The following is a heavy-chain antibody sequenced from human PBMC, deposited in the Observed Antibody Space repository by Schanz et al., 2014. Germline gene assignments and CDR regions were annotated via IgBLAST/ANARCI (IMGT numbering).Heavy chain of an antibody. CDR3: AKDLPSDYYIAY. J-gene: IGHJ4*02. CDR2: IWYDGNNK. CDR1: GFTFSSYG. Sequence: QVQLVESGGGVVQPGRSLRLSCAASGFTFSSYGMHWVRQAPGKGLEWVAVIWYDGNNKFYADSVKGRFIISRDNSKNTLDLQMNSLRDEDTALYYCAKDLPSDYYIAYWGQGTLVTVSS. V-gene: IGHV3-33*06. D-gene: IGHD3-22*01.